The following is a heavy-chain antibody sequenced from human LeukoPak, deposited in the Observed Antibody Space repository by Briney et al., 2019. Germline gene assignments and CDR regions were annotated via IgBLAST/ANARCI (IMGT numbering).Heavy chain of an antibody. D-gene: IGHD5-24*01. Sequence: GGSLRLSCAASGFTFNAFGMSWVRQAPGKGLEWVSIIYSGGSTYYADSVKGRFTISRDNSKNTLYLQMNRLRAEDTAVYFCARGDGYIRDYWGQGTLVTVSS. J-gene: IGHJ4*02. CDR3: ARGDGYIRDY. CDR2: IYSGGST. CDR1: GFTFNAFG. V-gene: IGHV3-53*01.